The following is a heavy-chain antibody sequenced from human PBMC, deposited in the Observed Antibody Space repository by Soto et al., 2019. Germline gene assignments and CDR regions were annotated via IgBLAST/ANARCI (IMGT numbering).Heavy chain of an antibody. D-gene: IGHD2-15*01. J-gene: IGHJ5*01. CDR1: GFSLSNARMG. V-gene: IGHV2-26*01. CDR3: ARMPHRRYCSGRSCYSDWCDP. Sequence: QVTLKESGPVLVKPTETLTLTCTVSGFSLSNARMGVSWIRQPPGKALEWLAHIFSNDEKSYSTSLKSRLTISQNTSKSQVVLIMTNMDPVETATYYCARMPHRRYCSGRSCYSDWCDPWGQGTLVTVSS. CDR2: IFSNDEK.